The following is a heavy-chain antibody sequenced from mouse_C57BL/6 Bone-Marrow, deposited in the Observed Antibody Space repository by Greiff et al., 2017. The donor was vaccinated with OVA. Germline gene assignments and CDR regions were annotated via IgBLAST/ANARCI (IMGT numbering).Heavy chain of an antibody. CDR2: INPGSGGT. CDR3: ARYHGSSLWYFDV. D-gene: IGHD1-1*01. Sequence: LQESGAELVRPGTSVKVSCKASGYAFTNYLIEWVKQRPGQGLEWIGVINPGSGGTNYNEKFKGKATLTADKSSSTAYMQLSSLTSEDSAVYFCARYHGSSLWYFDVWGTGTTVTVSS. CDR1: GYAFTNYL. J-gene: IGHJ1*03. V-gene: IGHV1-54*01.